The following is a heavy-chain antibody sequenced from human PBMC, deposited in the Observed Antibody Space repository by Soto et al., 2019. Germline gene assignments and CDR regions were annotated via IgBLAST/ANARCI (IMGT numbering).Heavy chain of an antibody. CDR3: ARRFSHYYGLEV. CDR1: GFNFRDYY. J-gene: IGHJ6*02. V-gene: IGHV3-11*06. Sequence: QEQLVESGGGLVQPGGSLRLSCVASGFNFRDYYMSWIRQAPGKGLEWLSYISNLGSQTKYADSLKGRFTISRDNAKGSLYLQMNSLSADDTAVYYCARRFSHYYGLEVRGQGTTVTVSS. CDR2: ISNLGSQT. D-gene: IGHD3-3*01.